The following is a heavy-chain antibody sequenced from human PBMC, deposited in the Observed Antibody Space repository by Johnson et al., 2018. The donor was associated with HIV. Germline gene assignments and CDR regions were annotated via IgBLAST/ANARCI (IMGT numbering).Heavy chain of an antibody. CDR3: AREQELIGERAFDI. CDR1: GFTFINYW. Sequence: EVQLVESGGGVVQPGRSLRLSCAASGFTFINYWMHWVRQAPGKGLVWVSRMNGDGKSTTYADSVKGRFTISRDDAKNTLYLQMNSLRAEDTAVYYCAREQELIGERAFDIWGQGTMVTVSS. V-gene: IGHV3-74*01. J-gene: IGHJ3*02. D-gene: IGHD6-13*01. CDR2: MNGDGKST.